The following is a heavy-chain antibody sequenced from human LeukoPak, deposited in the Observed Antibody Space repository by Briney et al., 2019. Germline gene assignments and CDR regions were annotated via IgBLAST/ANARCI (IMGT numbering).Heavy chain of an antibody. V-gene: IGHV4-4*07. Sequence: PSETLSLTCTVSGGPISMYYWTWIRQPAGKGLEWIGRIYTSGSSNYNPSLGGRVTMSVDTSNNHFSLKLRSVTAADSAVYYCATRPGSSDTYGTFDFWGQGTMVAVSS. J-gene: IGHJ3*01. CDR3: ATRPGSSDTYGTFDF. D-gene: IGHD6-19*01. CDR1: GGPISMYY. CDR2: IYTSGSS.